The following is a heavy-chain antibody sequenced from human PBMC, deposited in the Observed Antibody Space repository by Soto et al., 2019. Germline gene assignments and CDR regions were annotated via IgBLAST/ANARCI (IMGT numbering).Heavy chain of an antibody. CDR1: GFSLSTSAEG. CDR3: AHKGGRGAAMDV. V-gene: IGHV2-5*02. Sequence: QITLKESGPTVVQPTQTLTLTFSFSGFSLSTSAEGVAWIRQPPGKALEWLALIYWDDDERYSPFLKSRLTIAKDTSKNQVVLTMTNMDPVDTATYFCAHKGGRGAAMDVWGQGATVTVSS. CDR2: IYWDDDE. D-gene: IGHD2-15*01. J-gene: IGHJ6*02.